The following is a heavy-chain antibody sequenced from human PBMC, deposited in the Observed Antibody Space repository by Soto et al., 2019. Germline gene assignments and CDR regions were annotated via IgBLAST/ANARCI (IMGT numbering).Heavy chain of an antibody. CDR2: ISYDGSNK. Sequence: HPGGSLRLSCAASGFTFSSYAMHWVRQAPGKGLEWVAVISYDGSNKYYADSVKGRFTISRDNSKNTLYLQMNSLRAEDTAVYYCARAVSSGWRDAFDIWGQGTMVTVSS. CDR1: GFTFSSYA. D-gene: IGHD6-19*01. CDR3: ARAVSSGWRDAFDI. J-gene: IGHJ3*02. V-gene: IGHV3-30-3*01.